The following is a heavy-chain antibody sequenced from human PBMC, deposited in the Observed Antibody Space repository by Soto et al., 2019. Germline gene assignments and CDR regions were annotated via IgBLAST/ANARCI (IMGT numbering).Heavy chain of an antibody. Sequence: VGSLRLSCAASRFTFSTYEMHWVRQAPGKGLEWVSCISSSGSTVYYADSVKGRFTISRDNSRNSLYLQMNSLRDEDTALYYCVRYCSSTLCNGVATRTFDYWGQGTLVTVSS. V-gene: IGHV3-48*03. D-gene: IGHD5-12*01. CDR2: ISSSGSTV. J-gene: IGHJ4*02. CDR3: VRYCSSTLCNGVATRTFDY. CDR1: RFTFSTYE.